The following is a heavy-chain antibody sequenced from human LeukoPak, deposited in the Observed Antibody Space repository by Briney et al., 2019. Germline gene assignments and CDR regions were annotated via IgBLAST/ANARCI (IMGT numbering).Heavy chain of an antibody. CDR1: GGSISSYY. J-gene: IGHJ6*03. V-gene: IGHV4-4*09. CDR3: ARRSSGWYNYYYYMDV. CDR2: IYTSGST. Sequence: SETLSLTCTVSGGSISSYYWSWIRQPPGKGLEWIGYIYTSGSTNYNPSLKSRVTISVDTSKNQFSLKLSSVTAADTAVYYCARRSSGWYNYYYYMDVWGKGTTVTVSS. D-gene: IGHD6-19*01.